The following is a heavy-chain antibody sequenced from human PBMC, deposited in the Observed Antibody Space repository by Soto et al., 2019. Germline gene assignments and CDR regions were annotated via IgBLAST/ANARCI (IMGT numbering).Heavy chain of an antibody. D-gene: IGHD2-2*01. CDR2: INHSGST. V-gene: IGHV4-34*01. J-gene: IGHJ6*03. CDR3: ARASVRRGYCSSTSCYARGYYMDV. Sequence: SDTLSLTCAVYGGSFSGYYWSWIRQPPGKGLEWIGEINHSGSTNYNPSLKSRVTIRVDKSKNQFSLMLSSVTAADTAVYYCARASVRRGYCSSTSCYARGYYMDVWGKGTTVTVSS. CDR1: GGSFSGYY.